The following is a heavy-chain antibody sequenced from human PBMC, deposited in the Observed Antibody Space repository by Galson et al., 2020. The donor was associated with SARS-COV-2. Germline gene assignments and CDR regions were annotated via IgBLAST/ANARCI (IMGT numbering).Heavy chain of an antibody. D-gene: IGHD3-22*01. V-gene: IGHV4-30-4*01. J-gene: IGHJ3*01. CDR1: GGSISSGDYY. Sequence: ETSETLSLTCTVSGGSISSGDYYWSWIRQPPGKGLEWIGYIYYSGSTYYNPSRKSRVTISVDTSKNQFSLKLSSVTAADTAVYYCARESYYYDSSGYGPWGQGTMVTFSS. CDR2: IYYSGST. CDR3: ARESYYYDSSGYGP.